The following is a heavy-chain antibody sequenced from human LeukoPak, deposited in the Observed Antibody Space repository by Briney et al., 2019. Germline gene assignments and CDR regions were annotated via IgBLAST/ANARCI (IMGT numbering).Heavy chain of an antibody. CDR1: GDSINSGGYS. V-gene: IGHV4-30-2*01. CDR3: ARAIAGGGGGYCTSDSCYLDY. D-gene: IGHD2-15*01. Sequence: SRTLSLTCAVSGDSINSGGYSWSWIRQPPGKGLEWIGYIYHTGSNFYNPSLKGRATISEDRSKNQFSLKLTSVTAADTAVYYCARAIAGGGGGYCTSDSCYLDYWGQGTLVTVSS. J-gene: IGHJ4*02. CDR2: IYHTGSN.